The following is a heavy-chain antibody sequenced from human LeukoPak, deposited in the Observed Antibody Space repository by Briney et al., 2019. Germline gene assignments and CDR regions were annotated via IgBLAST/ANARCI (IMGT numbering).Heavy chain of an antibody. CDR3: ARVTWQLELSFDF. CDR2: IYYSGNT. Sequence: HPSETLSLTCTVSGGSISSSRYYWGWIRQPPGKGLEWIGSIYYSGNTYYNPSLKSRVTISVDTSKNQFSLKLSSVTAADTALYYCARVTWQLELSFDFWGQGTLVTVSS. J-gene: IGHJ4*02. V-gene: IGHV4-39*07. CDR1: GGSISSSRYY. D-gene: IGHD6-6*01.